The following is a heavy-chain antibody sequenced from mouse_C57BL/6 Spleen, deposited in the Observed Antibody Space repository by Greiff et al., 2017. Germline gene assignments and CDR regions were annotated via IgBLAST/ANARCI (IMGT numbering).Heavy chain of an antibody. D-gene: IGHD2-1*01. V-gene: IGHV1-22*01. J-gene: IGHJ4*01. CDR1: GYTFTDYN. Sequence: VQLKQSGPELVKPGASVKMSCKASGYTFTDYNMHWVKQSHGKSLEWIGYINPNNGGTSYNQKFKGKATLTVNKSSSTAYMELRSLTSEDSAVYYCAREGVYYGNYVDAMDYWGQGTSVTVSS. CDR3: AREGVYYGNYVDAMDY. CDR2: INPNNGGT.